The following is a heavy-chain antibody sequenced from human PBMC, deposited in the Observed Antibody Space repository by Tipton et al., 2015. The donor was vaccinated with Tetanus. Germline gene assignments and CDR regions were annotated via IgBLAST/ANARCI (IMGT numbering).Heavy chain of an antibody. Sequence: QVQLVQSGSELKKPGASVKVSCKASGYTFTAYAMNWVRQAPGQGLEWMGWINTDTGNPTYAQCFTGQFVFSLDTSVSTAYLQISSLTAEDTAVYYCARDRGLVRLGELAPLDYWGQGTLVIVSS. D-gene: IGHD3-16*01. CDR1: GYTFTAYA. CDR3: ARDRGLVRLGELAPLDY. CDR2: INTDTGNP. J-gene: IGHJ4*01. V-gene: IGHV7-4-1*02.